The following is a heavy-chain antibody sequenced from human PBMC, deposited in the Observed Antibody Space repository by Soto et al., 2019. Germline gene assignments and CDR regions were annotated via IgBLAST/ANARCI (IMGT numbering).Heavy chain of an antibody. CDR1: GYTFTSYD. V-gene: IGHV1-8*01. Sequence: ASVKVSCKASGYTFTSYDINWVRQATGQGLEWMGWMNPNSGNTGYAQKFQGRVTMTRNTSISTAYMELSSLRSEDTAVYYCARGDIVVVPAAMWGYYYYYYMDVWGKGTTVTVS. CDR2: MNPNSGNT. J-gene: IGHJ6*03. D-gene: IGHD2-2*01. CDR3: ARGDIVVVPAAMWGYYYYYYMDV.